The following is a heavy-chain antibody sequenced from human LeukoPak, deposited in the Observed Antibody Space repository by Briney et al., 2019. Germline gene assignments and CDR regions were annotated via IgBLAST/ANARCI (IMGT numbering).Heavy chain of an antibody. CDR3: AKDGTYYYDSSGYYGAFDI. Sequence: PGGSLRLSCAASGFTFSSYAMSWVRQAPGKGLEWVSAISIRRGSTYYADSVKGRFTISRDNSKNTLYLQMNSLRAEDTAVYYCAKDGTYYYDSSGYYGAFDIWGQGTMVTVTS. J-gene: IGHJ3*02. D-gene: IGHD3-22*01. V-gene: IGHV3-23*01. CDR1: GFTFSSYA. CDR2: ISIRRGST.